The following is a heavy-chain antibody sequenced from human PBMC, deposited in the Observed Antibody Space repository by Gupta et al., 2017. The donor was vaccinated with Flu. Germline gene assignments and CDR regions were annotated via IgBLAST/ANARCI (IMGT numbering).Heavy chain of an antibody. CDR3: ARAYYDFWNGDYNGAGYYGMDV. V-gene: IGHV1-8*01. CDR2: MNPNSGNT. J-gene: IGHJ6*02. Sequence: QVQLVQSGAEVKKPGASVKVSCKASGYTFTSYDINWVRQATGQGLEWMGWMNPNSGNTGYAQKFQGRVTMTRNTSISTAYMELSSLRSEDTAVYYCARAYYDFWNGDYNGAGYYGMDVWGQGTTVTVSS. D-gene: IGHD3-3*01. CDR1: GYTFTSYD.